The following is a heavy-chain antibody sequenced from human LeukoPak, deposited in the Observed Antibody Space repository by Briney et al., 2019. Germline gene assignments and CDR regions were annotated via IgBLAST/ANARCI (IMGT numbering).Heavy chain of an antibody. CDR1: GDSVSSNRAA. CDR3: AREVTTAPNWFDP. Sequence: SQTLSLTCAISGDSVSSNRAAWNWIRQSPSRGLEWLGRPYYRSKWFNDYAVSVKSRITVNPDTSKNQFSLQLNSVTPEDTAVYYCAREVTTAPNWFDPWGQGTLVTVSS. CDR2: PYYRSKWFN. D-gene: IGHD1/OR15-1a*01. V-gene: IGHV6-1*01. J-gene: IGHJ5*02.